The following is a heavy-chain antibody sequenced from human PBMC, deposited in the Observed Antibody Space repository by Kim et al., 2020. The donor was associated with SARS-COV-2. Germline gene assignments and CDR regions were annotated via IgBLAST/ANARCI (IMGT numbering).Heavy chain of an antibody. CDR3: TRAPGIAAAGVRRFDY. Sequence: ASVKVSCKASGFTFTSYYMHWVRQAPGQGLDWMGIINPNGNITNYAQTFQGRVSMTRDTSTSTVYMELSSLRSEDTAVYYCTRAPGIAAAGVRRFDYWGQGTLVTVSS. V-gene: IGHV1-46*01. D-gene: IGHD6-13*01. CDR1: GFTFTSYY. CDR2: INPNGNIT. J-gene: IGHJ4*02.